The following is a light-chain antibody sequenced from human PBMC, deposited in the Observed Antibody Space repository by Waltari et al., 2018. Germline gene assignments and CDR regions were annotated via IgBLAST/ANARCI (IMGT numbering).Light chain of an antibody. J-gene: IGLJ1*01. V-gene: IGLV2-11*01. CDR2: DVS. CDR3: CSYAGRYTYV. CDR1: SRDVGGYNS. Sequence: QSALTQPRSVSGSPGQSVTIPCTGASRDVGGYNSVPWYQQPPGKAPKLMIYDVSKRPSGVPDRFSGSKSGDTASLTISGLRAEDEADYYCCSYAGRYTYVFGTGTKVTVL.